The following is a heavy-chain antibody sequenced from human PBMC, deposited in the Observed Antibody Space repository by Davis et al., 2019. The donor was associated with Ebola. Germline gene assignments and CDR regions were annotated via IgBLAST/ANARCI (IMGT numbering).Heavy chain of an antibody. V-gene: IGHV1-46*03. CDR3: AREEIVVVVAATYYYYGMDV. CDR2: INPSGGST. D-gene: IGHD2-15*01. Sequence: AASVKVSCKASGYTFTSYYMHWVRQAPGQGLEWMGIINPSGGSTSYAQKSQGRVTMTRDTSTSTVYMELSSLRSEDTAVYYCAREEIVVVVAATYYYYGMDVWGQGTTVTVSS. J-gene: IGHJ6*02. CDR1: GYTFTSYY.